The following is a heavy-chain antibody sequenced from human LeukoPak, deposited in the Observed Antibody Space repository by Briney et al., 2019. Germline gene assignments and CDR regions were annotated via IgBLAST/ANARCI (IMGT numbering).Heavy chain of an antibody. J-gene: IGHJ3*02. CDR1: GGSISSGGYY. Sequence: SQTLSLTCTVSGGSISSGGYYWSWIRQHPGKGLEWIGYIYYSGSTYYNPSLKSRVTISVDTSKNQFSLKLSSVTAADTAVYYCARDHYYDSSGYIDAFDIWGQGTMVTVSS. CDR3: ARDHYYDSSGYIDAFDI. D-gene: IGHD3-22*01. CDR2: IYYSGST. V-gene: IGHV4-31*03.